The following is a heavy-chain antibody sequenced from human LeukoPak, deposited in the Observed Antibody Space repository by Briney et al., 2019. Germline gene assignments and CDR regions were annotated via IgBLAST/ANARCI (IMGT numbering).Heavy chain of an antibody. CDR2: INWNGGST. Sequence: GSLRLSCAASGFTFDDYGMSWVRQAPGKGLEWVSGINWNGGSTGYADSVKGRFTISRDNAKNSLYLQMDSLRAEDTAVYYCAELGITMIGGVWGKGTTVTISS. D-gene: IGHD3-10*02. V-gene: IGHV3-20*04. J-gene: IGHJ6*04. CDR1: GFTFDDYG. CDR3: AELGITMIGGV.